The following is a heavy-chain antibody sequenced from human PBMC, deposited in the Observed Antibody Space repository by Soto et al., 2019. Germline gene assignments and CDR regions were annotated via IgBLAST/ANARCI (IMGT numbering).Heavy chain of an antibody. Sequence: GGSLRLSCAASGFTFSSYSMNWVRQAPGKGLEWVSYISSSSSTIYYADSVKGRFTISRDNAKNSLYLQMNSLRHEDTGMYYCARDLWAGMSNFDDWGQGTLVTVSS. CDR3: ARDLWAGMSNFDD. V-gene: IGHV3-48*02. CDR2: ISSSSSTI. D-gene: IGHD3-10*01. J-gene: IGHJ4*02. CDR1: GFTFSSYS.